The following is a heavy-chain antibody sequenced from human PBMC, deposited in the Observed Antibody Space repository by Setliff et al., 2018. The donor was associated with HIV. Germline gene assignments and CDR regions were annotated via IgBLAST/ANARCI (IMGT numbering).Heavy chain of an antibody. D-gene: IGHD3-16*02. CDR1: GGSFSGYY. CDR3: ARESLNLGELSSNPGASDI. CDR2: IIHSGST. J-gene: IGHJ3*02. V-gene: IGHV4-34*12. Sequence: SETLSLTCAVYGGSFSGYYWSWIRQPPGKGLEWIGEIIHSGSTNYNPSLKSRVTISVDTSKNQFSLKLSSVTAADTAVYYCARESLNLGELSSNPGASDIWGQGTMVTVS.